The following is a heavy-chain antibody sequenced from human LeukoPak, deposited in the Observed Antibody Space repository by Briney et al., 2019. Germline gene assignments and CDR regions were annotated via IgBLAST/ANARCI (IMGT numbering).Heavy chain of an antibody. D-gene: IGHD3-10*01. CDR3: AKVTGSGSYLADAFDI. CDR2: ISGSGDGT. V-gene: IGHV3-23*01. CDR1: GLTFSSYG. J-gene: IGHJ3*02. Sequence: GGSLRLSCAASGLTFSSYGMNWVRQAPGKGLESVSSISGSGDGTYHADSLRGRVTVSRDNSKNTLYLQMKSLRAEDTAVYYCAKVTGSGSYLADAFDIWGHGTVVSVSS.